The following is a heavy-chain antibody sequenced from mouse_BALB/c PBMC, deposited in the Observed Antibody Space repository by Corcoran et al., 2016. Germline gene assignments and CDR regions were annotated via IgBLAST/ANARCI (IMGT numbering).Heavy chain of an antibody. D-gene: IGHD2-4*01. CDR3: PRMGDYVAWFAY. CDR2: IDPANGDT. CDR1: GFNIKDTY. J-gene: IGHJ3*01. V-gene: IGHV14-3*02. Sequence: EVQLQQSGAELVKPGASVKLSCTASGFNIKDTYMHWVKQRPDQGLEWIGRIDPANGDTKYDPKFQDKATITSDTSSNTSYLQLSSLTSEDTAVYYCPRMGDYVAWFAYWGRGTLVTVSA.